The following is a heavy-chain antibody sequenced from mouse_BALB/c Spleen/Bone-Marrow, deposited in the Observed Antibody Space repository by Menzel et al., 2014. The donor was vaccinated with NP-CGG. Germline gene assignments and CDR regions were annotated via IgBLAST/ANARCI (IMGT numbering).Heavy chain of an antibody. CDR1: GFTFSSYA. V-gene: IGHV5-6-5*01. D-gene: IGHD1-1*01. CDR2: ISSGGST. J-gene: IGHJ2*01. CDR3: ARVGITTVDY. Sequence: EVQVVESGGGLVKPGGSLKLSCAASGFTFSSYAMSWVRQTPEKRLEWAASISSGGSTYYPDSVKGRFTISRDNARNILYLQMSSLRSEDTAMYYCARVGITTVDYWGQGTTLTAPS.